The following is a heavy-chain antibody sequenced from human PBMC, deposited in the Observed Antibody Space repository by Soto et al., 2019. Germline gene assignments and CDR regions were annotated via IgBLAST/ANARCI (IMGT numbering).Heavy chain of an antibody. Sequence: GSLRLSCAASGFTVSTNYMSWVRQAPGKGLEWVSIIYTGDSTYYADSVKGRFTISRDNSKNTVYLQMNSVRAEDTAVYYCARVPSSSSPFDPWGQGTLVTVSS. V-gene: IGHV3-66*01. D-gene: IGHD2-2*01. J-gene: IGHJ5*02. CDR2: IYTGDST. CDR3: ARVPSSSSPFDP. CDR1: GFTVSTNY.